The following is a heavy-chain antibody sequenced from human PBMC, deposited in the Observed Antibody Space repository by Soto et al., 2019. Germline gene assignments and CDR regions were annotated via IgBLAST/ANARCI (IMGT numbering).Heavy chain of an antibody. CDR1: GFSISTFD. V-gene: IGHV3-13*04. CDR3: VRGIWFGVLLPLRDFDS. CDR2: IGFAGDA. D-gene: IGHD3-10*01. Sequence: PGGSLRLSCAASGFSISTFDLHWVRQGTGKGLEWVAGIGFAGDAYYPGSVKGRFTASRENAKNSLYLQMDNLTAGDTAVYYCVRGIWFGVLLPLRDFDSWGQGTLVTVSS. J-gene: IGHJ4*02.